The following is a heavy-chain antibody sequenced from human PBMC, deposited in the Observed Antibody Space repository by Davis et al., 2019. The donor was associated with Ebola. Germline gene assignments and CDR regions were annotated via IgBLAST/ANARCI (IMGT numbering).Heavy chain of an antibody. D-gene: IGHD6-19*01. CDR3: ARGKAVAGRPYGWYFDL. V-gene: IGHV1-8*01. CDR2: MNPNSGNT. Sequence: ASVKVSCKASGYTFTSYDINWVRQAPGQGLEWMGWMNPNSGNTGYAQKFQGRVTMTRNTSISTAYMELSSLRSEDTAVYYCARGKAVAGRPYGWYFDLWGRGTLVTVSS. CDR1: GYTFTSYD. J-gene: IGHJ2*01.